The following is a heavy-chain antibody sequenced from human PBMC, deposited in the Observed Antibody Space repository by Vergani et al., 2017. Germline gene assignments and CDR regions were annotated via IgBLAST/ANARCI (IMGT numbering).Heavy chain of an antibody. Sequence: QVQLQESGPGLVKPSQTLSLTCTVSGGSISSDNYYWSWIRQPPGKGLEWIGCISYSGSTNYNPSLKSRPHISVDTSKNQFSLKLSSVTAADTAVYYCAGLDYYDSSGYYRPYYFDYWGQGTLVTVSS. J-gene: IGHJ4*02. CDR3: AGLDYYDSSGYYRPYYFDY. CDR2: ISYSGST. CDR1: GGSISSDNYY. V-gene: IGHV4-30-4*08. D-gene: IGHD3-22*01.